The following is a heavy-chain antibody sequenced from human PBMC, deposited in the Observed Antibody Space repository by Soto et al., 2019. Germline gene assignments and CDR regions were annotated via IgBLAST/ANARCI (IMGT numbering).Heavy chain of an antibody. CDR2: MNPNSGNT. V-gene: IGHV1-8*01. CDR3: AINGEGLVPAASVYYYGMDV. Sequence: ASAKVSCKASGYTFTSYDINWVRQATGQGFEYLGWMNPNSGNTGYVKKFQGRVTMTRDTSMSTAYMELSSLRSEDTAVYYCAINGEGLVPAASVYYYGMDVWGQGTTVTVSS. CDR1: GYTFTSYD. J-gene: IGHJ6*02. D-gene: IGHD2-2*01.